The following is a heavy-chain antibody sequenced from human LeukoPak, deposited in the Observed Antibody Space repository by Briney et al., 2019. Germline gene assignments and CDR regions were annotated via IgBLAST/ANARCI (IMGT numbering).Heavy chain of an antibody. J-gene: IGHJ6*03. CDR2: IYTSGST. D-gene: IGHD3-16*02. V-gene: IGHV4-61*02. CDR1: GGSISSGSYY. CDR3: AREALPFYVWGSYRALYYMDV. Sequence: SETLSLTCTVSGGSISSGSYYWSWIRQPAGKGLEWIGRIYTSGSTNYNPSLKSRVTMSVDTSKNQFSLKLSSVTAADTAVYYCAREALPFYVWGSYRALYYMDVWGKGTTVTISS.